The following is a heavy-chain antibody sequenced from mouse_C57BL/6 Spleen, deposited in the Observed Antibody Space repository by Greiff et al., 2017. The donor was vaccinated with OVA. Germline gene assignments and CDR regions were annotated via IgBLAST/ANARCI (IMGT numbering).Heavy chain of an antibody. V-gene: IGHV2-2*01. Sequence: QVQLQQSGPGLVQPSQSLSITCTVSGFSLTSYGVHWVRQSPGKGLEWLGVIWRGGSTDYNAAFISRLSISKDNSKSQVFFKMNSLQADDTAIYYCARGRYFDVWGTGTTVTVSS. CDR1: GFSLTSYG. J-gene: IGHJ1*03. CDR2: IWRGGST. CDR3: ARGRYFDV.